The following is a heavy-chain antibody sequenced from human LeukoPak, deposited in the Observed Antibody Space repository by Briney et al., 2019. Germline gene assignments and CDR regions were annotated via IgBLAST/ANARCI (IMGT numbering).Heavy chain of an antibody. CDR1: GGSISSYY. J-gene: IGHJ3*01. D-gene: IGHD5-12*01. CDR3: ARRGYGNGFDF. CDR2: IYYSGST. Sequence: SETLSLTCTVSGGSISSYYWSWIRQPPGKGLEWIGYIYYSGSTNYNPSLKSRVTISVDTSENHFSLKLNSVIAADTAIYYCARRGYGNGFDFWGQGTVVSVSS. V-gene: IGHV4-59*12.